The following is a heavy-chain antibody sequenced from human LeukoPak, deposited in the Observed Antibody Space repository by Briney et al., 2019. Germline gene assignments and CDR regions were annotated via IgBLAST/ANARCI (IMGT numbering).Heavy chain of an antibody. CDR3: AREGGRVKAIGTFDI. CDR2: MYSSGST. CDR1: GGSISGHY. Sequence: PSETLSLTCTVSGGSISGHYWSWIRQPAGKGLEWIGRMYSSGSTNYNPSLESRVIMSVDTSQNQVSLKLRSVTAADTAVYYCAREGGRVKAIGTFDIWGQGTMVTVSS. V-gene: IGHV4-4*07. J-gene: IGHJ3*02. D-gene: IGHD2-21*01.